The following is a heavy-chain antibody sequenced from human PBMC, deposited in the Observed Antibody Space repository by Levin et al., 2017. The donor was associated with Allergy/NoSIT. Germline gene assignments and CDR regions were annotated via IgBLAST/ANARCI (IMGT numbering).Heavy chain of an antibody. CDR1: GGSISSSSYY. D-gene: IGHD3-16*02. CDR2: IYYSGST. Sequence: ESLKISCTVSGGSISSSSYYWGWIRQPPGKGLEWIGSIYYSGSTYYNPSLKSRVTISVDTSKNQFSLKLSSVTAADTAVYYCARQTMITFGGVIVIHRWFDPWGQGTLVTVSS. V-gene: IGHV4-39*01. J-gene: IGHJ5*02. CDR3: ARQTMITFGGVIVIHRWFDP.